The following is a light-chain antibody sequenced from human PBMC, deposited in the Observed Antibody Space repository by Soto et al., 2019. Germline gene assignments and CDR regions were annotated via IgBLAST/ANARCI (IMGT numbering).Light chain of an antibody. CDR1: GSNVGNHY. CDR2: DDN. CDR3: GAWDDGLSAYV. V-gene: IGLV1-51*01. Sequence: QSVLTQPPSVSAAPGQKVTISCAGSGSNVGNHYVSWYQQIPGTAPKLLIYDDNKRPSGIPDRFFGSKSATSATLGITGLQNGDEADYYCGAWDDGLSAYVFGPGIKLTVL. J-gene: IGLJ1*01.